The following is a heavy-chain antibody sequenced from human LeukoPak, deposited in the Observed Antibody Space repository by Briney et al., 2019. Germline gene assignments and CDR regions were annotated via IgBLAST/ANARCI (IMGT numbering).Heavy chain of an antibody. CDR2: ISYDGSNK. V-gene: IGHV3-30-3*02. CDR3: AKPKNPYCGGDCYSFDY. J-gene: IGHJ4*02. CDR1: GFTFSSYA. D-gene: IGHD2-21*01. Sequence: PGGSLRLSCAASGFTFSSYAMHGVRQAPGKGLEWVAVISYDGSNKYYADSVEGRFTISRDNSKNTLYLQMNSLRAEDTAVYYCAKPKNPYCGGDCYSFDYWGQGTLVTVS.